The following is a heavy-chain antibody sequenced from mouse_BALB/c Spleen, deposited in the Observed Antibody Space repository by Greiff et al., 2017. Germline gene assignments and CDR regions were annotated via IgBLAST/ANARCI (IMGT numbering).Heavy chain of an antibody. Sequence: QVQLQQSGPELVRPGVSVKISCKGSSYTFTDYAMHWVKQSHAKSLEWIGVISTYYGNTNYNQKFKDKATLTADKSSSTAYMQLSSLTSEDSAVYYCASLTWDVPYWGQGTLVTVSA. CDR1: SYTFTDYA. V-gene: IGHV1-67*01. CDR3: ASLTWDVPY. CDR2: ISTYYGNT. D-gene: IGHD4-1*01. J-gene: IGHJ3*01.